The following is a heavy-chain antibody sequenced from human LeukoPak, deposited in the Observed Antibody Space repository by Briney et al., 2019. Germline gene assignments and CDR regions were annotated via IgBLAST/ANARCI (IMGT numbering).Heavy chain of an antibody. J-gene: IGHJ4*02. Sequence: GGSLRLSCAASGFTFSSYGMHWVRQAPGKGLEWVAVIWYDGSNKYYVDSVKGRFTISRDNSKNTLYLQMNSLRAEDTAVYYCARPQTYHYDSSGSPFDYWGQGTLVTVSS. D-gene: IGHD3-22*01. V-gene: IGHV3-33*01. CDR1: GFTFSSYG. CDR2: IWYDGSNK. CDR3: ARPQTYHYDSSGSPFDY.